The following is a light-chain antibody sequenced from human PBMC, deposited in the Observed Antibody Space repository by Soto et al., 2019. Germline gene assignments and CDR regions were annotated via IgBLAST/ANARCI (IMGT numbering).Light chain of an antibody. Sequence: EIVMTQSPATLSVSPGETATLSCRASQSVSYNLAWYQQKPGQGPRLLIYGAFTRATGIPARFSGSGSGTEFTLTISSLQPEDFAVYYCQQYKNWLPLTFGGGTKVEIK. V-gene: IGKV3-15*01. J-gene: IGKJ4*01. CDR3: QQYKNWLPLT. CDR2: GAF. CDR1: QSVSYN.